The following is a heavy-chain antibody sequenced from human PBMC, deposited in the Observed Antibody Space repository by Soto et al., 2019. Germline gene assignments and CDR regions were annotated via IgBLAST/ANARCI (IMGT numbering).Heavy chain of an antibody. CDR1: GGSISSGGYY. CDR3: ARVFNPQYGMDV. J-gene: IGHJ6*02. CDR2: IYYSGST. D-gene: IGHD3-3*01. Sequence: SETLSLTCTVSGGSISSGGYYWSWIRQHPGKGLEWIGYIYYSGSTYYNPSLKSRVTISVDTSKNQFSLKLSSVTAADTAVYYCARVFNPQYGMDVWGQGTTVTVSS. V-gene: IGHV4-31*03.